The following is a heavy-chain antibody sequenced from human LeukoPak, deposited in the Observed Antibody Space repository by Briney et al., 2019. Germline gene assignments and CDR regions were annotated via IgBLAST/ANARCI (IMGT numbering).Heavy chain of an antibody. CDR2: ISGSGVST. V-gene: IGHV3-23*01. Sequence: GGSLRLSCAASGFTFSSYAMSWVRQAPGKGLEWVSAISGSGVSTYYADSVKGRFTISRDNSKNTVYLQMGSLRAEDMAVYYCARVVGDRRWYFDLWGRGTLVTVSS. D-gene: IGHD4-17*01. CDR1: GFTFSSYA. J-gene: IGHJ2*01. CDR3: ARVVGDRRWYFDL.